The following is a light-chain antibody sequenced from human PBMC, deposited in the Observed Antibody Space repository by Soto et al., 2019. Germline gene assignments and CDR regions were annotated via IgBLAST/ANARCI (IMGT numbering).Light chain of an antibody. Sequence: EIVLTQSPGTLSLSPGERATLSCRASQTVGNNYLDWYQQKPGQAPRLLIYGASSRATVIPDRFSGSGSGTDFTLTISRLEHEDFAVYYCRQSATSPRTVGQGTKVAIK. J-gene: IGKJ1*01. CDR3: RQSATSPRT. V-gene: IGKV3-20*01. CDR1: QTVGNNY. CDR2: GAS.